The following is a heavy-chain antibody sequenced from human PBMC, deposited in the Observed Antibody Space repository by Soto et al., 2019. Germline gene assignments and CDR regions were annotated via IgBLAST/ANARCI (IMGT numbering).Heavy chain of an antibody. V-gene: IGHV3-23*01. CDR2: ITGSGGST. D-gene: IGHD1-7*01. CDR1: GFTFGSYA. Sequence: PGGSLRLSCAAAGFTFGSYAMTWVRQAPGKGPEWVSTITGSGGSTYYADSVKGRFTISRDNSKNTLYLRMNSLRAEDTAVYYCAKDRTTMYDGFDNWGQGTMVTVSS. CDR3: AKDRTTMYDGFDN. J-gene: IGHJ3*02.